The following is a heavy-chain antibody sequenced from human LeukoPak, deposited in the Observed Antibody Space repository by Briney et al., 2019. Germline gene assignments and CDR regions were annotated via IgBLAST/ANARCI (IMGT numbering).Heavy chain of an antibody. D-gene: IGHD6-19*01. CDR2: ISGSGGST. CDR3: AKDDPEQWLAQATDY. V-gene: IGHV3-23*01. CDR1: GFTVGSNY. Sequence: PEGSLRLSCAASGFTVGSNYMSWVRQAPGKGLEWVSAISGSGGSTYYADSVKGRFTISRDNSKNTLYLQMNSLRAEDTAVYYCAKDDPEQWLAQATDYWGQGTLVTVSS. J-gene: IGHJ4*02.